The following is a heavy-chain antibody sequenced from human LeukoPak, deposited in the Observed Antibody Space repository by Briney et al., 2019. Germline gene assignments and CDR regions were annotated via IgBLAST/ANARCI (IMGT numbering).Heavy chain of an antibody. V-gene: IGHV1-3*01. Sequence: ASVKVSCKASGYTFTIYAMHWVRQAPGQRLEWMGWINAGNGNTKYSQKFQGRVTITRDTSASTAYMELSSPRSEDTAVYYCARDRRTSQSPLFWNYWGQGTLVTVSS. CDR3: ARDRRTSQSPLFWNY. J-gene: IGHJ4*02. CDR2: INAGNGNT. D-gene: IGHD3-3*01. CDR1: GYTFTIYA.